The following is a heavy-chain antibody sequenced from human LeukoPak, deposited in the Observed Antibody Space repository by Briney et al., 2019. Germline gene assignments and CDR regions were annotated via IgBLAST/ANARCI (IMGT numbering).Heavy chain of an antibody. CDR1: GFTFSSYS. Sequence: GGSLRLSCAASGFTFSSYSMNWVRQAPGKGLEWVSYIRSSSSTIYYADSVKGRFTISRDNAKNSLYLQMNSLRSEDTAVYYWAKTHYDFWGGLTCYYYYNRDVWGKGTTVTVS. CDR3: AKTHYDFWGGLTCYYYYNRDV. V-gene: IGHV3-48*01. D-gene: IGHD3-3*01. J-gene: IGHJ6*03. CDR2: IRSSSSTI.